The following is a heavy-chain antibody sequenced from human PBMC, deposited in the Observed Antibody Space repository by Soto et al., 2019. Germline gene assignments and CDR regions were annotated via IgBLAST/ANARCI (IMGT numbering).Heavy chain of an antibody. D-gene: IGHD3-9*01. CDR2: ISASGGST. CDR3: AKAGRTGYYCDS. J-gene: IGHJ4*02. Sequence: EVQVLESGGGFVQSGGSLRLSCAASGFTFSSYTMSWVRQAPGKGLEWVSTISASGGSTYYADSVKGRFTISRDNSRTTVYLHIKSLRAEDTAVYHCAKAGRTGYYCDSWGQGTLVTVSS. CDR1: GFTFSSYT. V-gene: IGHV3-23*01.